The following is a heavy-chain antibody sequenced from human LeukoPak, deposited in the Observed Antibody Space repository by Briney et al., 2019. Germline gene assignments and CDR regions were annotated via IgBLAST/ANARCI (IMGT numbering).Heavy chain of an antibody. CDR1: GYTFTIYA. CDR2: INAGNGNT. J-gene: IGHJ3*02. Sequence: ASVKVSFKASGYTFTIYAMHWVRQAPGQRLEWMGWINAGNGNTKYSQKFQGRVTITRDTSASTAYMELSSLRSEDTAEYYCARASYDSSGYYPDAFDIWGQGTMVTVSS. CDR3: ARASYDSSGYYPDAFDI. V-gene: IGHV1-3*01. D-gene: IGHD3-22*01.